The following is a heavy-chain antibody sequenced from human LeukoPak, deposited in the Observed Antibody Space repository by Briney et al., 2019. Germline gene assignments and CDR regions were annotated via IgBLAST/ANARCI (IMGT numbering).Heavy chain of an antibody. V-gene: IGHV1-69*13. J-gene: IGHJ6*03. CDR3: ARDRGCSSTSCYWFYYMDV. CDR1: GGTFSSYA. D-gene: IGHD2-2*01. CDR2: IIPIFGTA. Sequence: SVKVSCKASGGTFSSYAISWVRQAPGRGLEWMGGIIPIFGTANYAQKFQGRVTITADESTSTAYMELSSLRSEDTAVYYCARDRGCSSTSCYWFYYMDVWGKGTTVTVSS.